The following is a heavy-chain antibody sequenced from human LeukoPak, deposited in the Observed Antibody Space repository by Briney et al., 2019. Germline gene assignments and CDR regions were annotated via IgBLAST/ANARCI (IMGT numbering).Heavy chain of an antibody. D-gene: IGHD5-18*01. CDR2: IKSKTDGGTT. CDR3: TTVAVGDTAMVTRSAFDY. J-gene: IGHJ4*02. V-gene: IGHV3-15*01. Sequence: GGSLRLSCAASGFTFSNAWMSWVRQAPGKGLEWVGRIKSKTDGGTTDYAAPVKGRFTTSRDDSKNTLYLQMNSLKTEDTAVYYCTTVAVGDTAMVTRSAFDYWGQGTLVTVSS. CDR1: GFTFSNAW.